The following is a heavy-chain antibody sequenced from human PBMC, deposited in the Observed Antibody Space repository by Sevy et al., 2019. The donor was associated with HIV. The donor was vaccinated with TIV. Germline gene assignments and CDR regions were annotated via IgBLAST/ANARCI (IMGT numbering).Heavy chain of an antibody. Sequence: SETLSLTCTVSGGSISSSGSYWGWIRQPPGKGLEWIGSMYYSGSTYHSPSLKTRIPISVDTSKNQFSLRLSSVIAADTAVYYCARHRDYVTMVRGIDQWGQGTLVTVSS. CDR2: MYYSGST. J-gene: IGHJ4*02. D-gene: IGHD3-10*01. CDR3: ARHRDYVTMVRGIDQ. V-gene: IGHV4-39*01. CDR1: GGSISSSGSY.